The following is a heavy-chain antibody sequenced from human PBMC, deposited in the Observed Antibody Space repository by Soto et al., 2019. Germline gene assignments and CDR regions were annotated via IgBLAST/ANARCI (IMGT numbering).Heavy chain of an antibody. CDR2: IYHSGST. CDR3: ARGYGRNFDY. J-gene: IGHJ4*02. CDR1: GCSIISGAYS. D-gene: IGHD5-18*01. Sequence: SVTLSLTCAVSGCSIISGAYSWTWIRQPPGKGLEWIGYIYHSGSTYYNPSLKSRVTISVDTSKNQFSLKLSSVTAADTAVYYCARGYGRNFDYWGQG. V-gene: IGHV4-30-2*01.